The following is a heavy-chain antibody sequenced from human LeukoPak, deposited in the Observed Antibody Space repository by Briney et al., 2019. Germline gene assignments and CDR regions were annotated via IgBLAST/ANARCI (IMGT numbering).Heavy chain of an antibody. CDR2: ISAYNGDT. D-gene: IGHD6-25*01. CDR3: ARVAERHLDYYFDY. V-gene: IGHV1-18*01. J-gene: IGHJ4*02. Sequence: ASVKVSCKASGYTFSSYGFSWVRQGPGQGLEWMGWISAYNGDTKYAQKLQGRVTMTTDTSTTTAYMELRSLRSDDTAVYYCARVAERHLDYYFDYWGQGTLVTVSS. CDR1: GYTFSSYG.